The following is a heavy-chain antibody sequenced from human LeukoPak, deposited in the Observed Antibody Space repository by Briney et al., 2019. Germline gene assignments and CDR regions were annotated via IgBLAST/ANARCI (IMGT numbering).Heavy chain of an antibody. D-gene: IGHD4-17*01. V-gene: IGHV1-18*01. Sequence: ASVKVSCKASGYTFTSYGIAWVLQAPGQGLEWMGWISAYNGNTNYAQKFQGRVTITADTSTDTAYMELSSLRSEDTAVYYCATGADNYGDYDGYYFDYWGQGTLVTVFS. CDR1: GYTFTSYG. J-gene: IGHJ4*02. CDR3: ATGADNYGDYDGYYFDY. CDR2: ISAYNGNT.